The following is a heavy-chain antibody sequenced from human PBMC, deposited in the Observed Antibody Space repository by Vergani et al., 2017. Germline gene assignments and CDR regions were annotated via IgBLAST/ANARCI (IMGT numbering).Heavy chain of an antibody. J-gene: IGHJ5*02. CDR3: ARSTAIRNWFDP. D-gene: IGHD5-18*01. V-gene: IGHV4-61*02. CDR1: GGSISSGSYY. CDR2: IYTSGST. Sequence: QVQLQESGPGLVKPSQTLSLTCTVSGGSISSGSYYWSWIRQPAGKGLEWIGRIYTSGSTNYNPSLQSRVTISVDTSKNQFSLKLSSVTAADTAVYYCARSTAIRNWFDPWGQGTLVTVSS.